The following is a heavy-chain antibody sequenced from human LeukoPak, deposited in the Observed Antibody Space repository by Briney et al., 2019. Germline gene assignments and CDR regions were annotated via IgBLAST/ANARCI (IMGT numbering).Heavy chain of an antibody. CDR2: IYRSGDT. J-gene: IGHJ4*02. Sequence: PGGSLRLSCAASGLIVSSSYVSWVRRAPGKGLEWVSVIYRSGDTYYADSVVGRFTITRDNSKNTLYLQMNSLRAEDTALYYCASCRDGYNYFDYWGRGTLVTVSS. V-gene: IGHV3-53*01. D-gene: IGHD5-24*01. CDR1: GLIVSSSY. CDR3: ASCRDGYNYFDY.